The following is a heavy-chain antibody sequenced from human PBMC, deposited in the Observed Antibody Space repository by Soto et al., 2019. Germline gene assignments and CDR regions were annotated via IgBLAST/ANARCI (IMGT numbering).Heavy chain of an antibody. CDR2: ISYDGSNK. Sequence: GGSLRLSCAASGFTFSSYAMHWVRQAPGKGLEWVAVISYDGSNKYYADSVKGRFTISRDNSKNTLYLQMNSLRAEDTAVYYCARDLVGIGDTMIVVVITGPGDYWGQGTLVTVSS. J-gene: IGHJ4*02. CDR3: ARDLVGIGDTMIVVVITGPGDY. CDR1: GFTFSSYA. V-gene: IGHV3-30-3*01. D-gene: IGHD3-22*01.